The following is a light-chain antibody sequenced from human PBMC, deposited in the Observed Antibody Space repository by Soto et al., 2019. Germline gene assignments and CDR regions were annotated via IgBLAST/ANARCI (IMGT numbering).Light chain of an antibody. Sequence: QAVVTQPPSVSGAPGQRVTISYTGSSSNIGAGYDVHWYQQLPGTAPKLLIYGNSNRPSGVPDRFSGSKSGTSASLAITGLQAEDEADYYCQSYDSSLSALYVFGTGTKVTVL. CDR1: SSNIGAGYD. CDR3: QSYDSSLSALYV. V-gene: IGLV1-40*01. CDR2: GNS. J-gene: IGLJ1*01.